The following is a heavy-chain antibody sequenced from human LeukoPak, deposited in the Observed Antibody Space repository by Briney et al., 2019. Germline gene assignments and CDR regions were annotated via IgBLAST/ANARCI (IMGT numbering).Heavy chain of an antibody. J-gene: IGHJ4*02. D-gene: IGHD4-23*01. CDR3: ARHPAVVTHLDY. CDR2: TNPNNGGT. CDR1: GYTFSVYH. V-gene: IGHV1-2*02. Sequence: ASVKVSCTHSGYTFSVYHMHWVRQAPGQGLEWMGSTNPNNGGTNYAQNFQGRVTMTRHTSINTAYMELSRLRSDDTAVYYCARHPAVVTHLDYWGQGTLVTVSS.